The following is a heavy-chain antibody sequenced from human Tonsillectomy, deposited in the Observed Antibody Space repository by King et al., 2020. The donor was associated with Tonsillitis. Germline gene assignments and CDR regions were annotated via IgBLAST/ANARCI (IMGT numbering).Heavy chain of an antibody. Sequence: VQLVESGGGLVQPGRSLRLSCAASGFTFDDYAMHWVRQAPGKGLEWVSGISWNSGSIGYADSVRGRFTISRDNAKNSLYLQMNSLRAEDTAFFYCAKATVNLWFGESLGYYFDYWGQGTLVTVSS. D-gene: IGHD3-10*01. V-gene: IGHV3-9*01. J-gene: IGHJ4*02. CDR2: ISWNSGSI. CDR1: GFTFDDYA. CDR3: AKATVNLWFGESLGYYFDY.